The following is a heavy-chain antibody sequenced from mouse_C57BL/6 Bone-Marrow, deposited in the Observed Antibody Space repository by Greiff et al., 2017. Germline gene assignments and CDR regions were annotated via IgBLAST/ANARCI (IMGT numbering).Heavy chain of an antibody. D-gene: IGHD2-4*01. CDR1: GYTFTGYW. J-gene: IGHJ4*01. CDR2: ILPGSGST. V-gene: IGHV1-9*01. Sequence: VKLKQSGAELMKPGASVKLSCKATGYTFTGYWIEWVKQRPGHGLEWIGEILPGSGSTNYNEKFKGKATFTADTSSNTAYMQLSSLTTEDSAIYYCAREGIYYDYYYAMDYWGQGTSVTVSS. CDR3: AREGIYYDYYYAMDY.